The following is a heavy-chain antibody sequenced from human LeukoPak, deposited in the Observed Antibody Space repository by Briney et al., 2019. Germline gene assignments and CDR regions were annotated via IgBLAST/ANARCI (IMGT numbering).Heavy chain of an antibody. V-gene: IGHV3-30-3*01. CDR3: ARAQRSSSSNYYYGMDV. J-gene: IGHJ6*02. D-gene: IGHD6-6*01. CDR2: ISYDGSNK. CDR1: GFTFSSYA. Sequence: GRSLRLSCAASGFTFSSYAMHWVRQAPGKGLEWVAVISYDGSNKYYADSVKGRFTISRDNSKNTLYLQMNSLRAEDTAAYYCARAQRSSSSNYYYGMDVWGQGTTVTVSS.